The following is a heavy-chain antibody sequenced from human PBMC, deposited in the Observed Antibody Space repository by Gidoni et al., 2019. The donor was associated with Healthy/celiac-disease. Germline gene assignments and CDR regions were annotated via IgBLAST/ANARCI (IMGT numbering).Heavy chain of an antibody. J-gene: IGHJ6*02. Sequence: EVQRLESGGGLVQPGGSLRLSCAASGFTVSSYAMSWVRQAPGKGMECVSAISGSGGSTYYADSVKGRFTISRDNSKNTLYLQMNSLRAEDTAVYYCAKDYANYYYYGMDVWGQGTTVTVSS. CDR1: GFTVSSYA. D-gene: IGHD2-2*01. CDR2: ISGSGGST. V-gene: IGHV3-23*01. CDR3: AKDYANYYYYGMDV.